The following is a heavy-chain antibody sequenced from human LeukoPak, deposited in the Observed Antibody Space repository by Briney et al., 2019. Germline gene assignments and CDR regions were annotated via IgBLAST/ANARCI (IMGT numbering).Heavy chain of an antibody. CDR3: ARDRGRTRFYDY. Sequence: PGGSLRLSCAASGFTVSSNYMSWVRQAPGKGLEWVAVISYDGSNKYYADSVKGRFTISRDNSKNTLYLQMNSLRAEDTAVYYCARDRGRTRFYDYWGQGTLVTVSS. CDR1: GFTVSSNY. CDR2: ISYDGSNK. J-gene: IGHJ4*02. D-gene: IGHD1-26*01. V-gene: IGHV3-30-3*01.